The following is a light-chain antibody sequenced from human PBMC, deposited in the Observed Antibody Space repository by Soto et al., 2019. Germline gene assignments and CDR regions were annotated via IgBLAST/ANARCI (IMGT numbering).Light chain of an antibody. V-gene: IGKV3-15*01. CDR3: QEYNTWPWT. Sequence: ELVRTQSPATLSVSPGEGAPLSCRASQSVNSNLAWYQQKLGQAPRVLIYGASTRATGITDRFSGSGSGTEFILTISSLQSEDFAVYYCQEYNTWPWTVGQGTKVDI. CDR1: QSVNSN. J-gene: IGKJ1*01. CDR2: GAS.